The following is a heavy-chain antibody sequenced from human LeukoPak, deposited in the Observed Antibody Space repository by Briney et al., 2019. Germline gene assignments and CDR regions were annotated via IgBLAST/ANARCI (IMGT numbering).Heavy chain of an antibody. V-gene: IGHV4-39*01. Sequence: DPSETLSLTCTVSGGSISSSSYYWGWIRQPPGKGLEWIGSIYYSGSTYYNPSLKSRVTISVDTSKNQFSLKLSSVTAADTAVYYCARHHTTYSSSWSLNDYRGQGTLVTVSS. D-gene: IGHD6-13*01. CDR3: ARHHTTYSSSWSLNDY. CDR2: IYYSGST. CDR1: GGSISSSSYY. J-gene: IGHJ4*02.